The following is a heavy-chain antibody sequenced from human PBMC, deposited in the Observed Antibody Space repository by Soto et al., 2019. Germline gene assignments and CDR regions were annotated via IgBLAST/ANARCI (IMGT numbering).Heavy chain of an antibody. CDR1: GFTCGDYA. D-gene: IGHD2-8*01. Sequence: GGSLRLSCTASGFTCGDYAMSWFRQAPGKGLEWVGFIRSKAYGGTTEYAASVKGRFTISRDDSKSIAYLQMNSLKTEDTAVYYCTRDIVLMVYAIRYYYYGMDVWGQGTTVTVSS. V-gene: IGHV3-49*03. CDR3: TRDIVLMVYAIRYYYYGMDV. CDR2: IRSKAYGGTT. J-gene: IGHJ6*02.